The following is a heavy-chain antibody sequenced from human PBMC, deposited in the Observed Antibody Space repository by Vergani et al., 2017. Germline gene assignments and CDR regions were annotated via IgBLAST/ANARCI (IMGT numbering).Heavy chain of an antibody. J-gene: IGHJ3*02. D-gene: IGHD1-14*01. CDR3: ASSNWNHVRPIYAFDI. V-gene: IGHV1-2*02. CDR1: GYTFTGYY. Sequence: QVQLVQSGAEVKKPGASVKVSCKASGYTFTGYYMHWVRQAPGQGLEWMGWINPNSGGTNYAQKFQGRVTMTRDTSISTAYMELSRLRSDDTAVYYCASSNWNHVRPIYAFDIWGQGTMVTVYS. CDR2: INPNSGGT.